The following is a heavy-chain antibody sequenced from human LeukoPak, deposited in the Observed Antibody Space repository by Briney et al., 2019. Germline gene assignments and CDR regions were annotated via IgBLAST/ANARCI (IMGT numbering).Heavy chain of an antibody. D-gene: IGHD3-22*01. CDR2: TYSDGRT. V-gene: IGHV3-53*01. J-gene: IGHJ3*02. Sequence: PGGSLRLSCAASGFTVSNKYMTWVRQAPGKGLEWVSLTYSDGRTYYADSVKGRCTISRDGSKNTLYLQMNSLRVEDTAVYYCARGPFLSGYLDAFDIWGQGTVVTVSS. CDR1: GFTVSNKY. CDR3: ARGPFLSGYLDAFDI.